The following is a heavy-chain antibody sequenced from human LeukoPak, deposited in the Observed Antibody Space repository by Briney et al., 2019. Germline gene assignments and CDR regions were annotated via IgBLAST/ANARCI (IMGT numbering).Heavy chain of an antibody. J-gene: IGHJ4*02. CDR1: GFTFSSYW. CDR3: ARVRDDYTCFDS. D-gene: IGHD4-11*01. V-gene: IGHV3-74*01. Sequence: QSGGSLRLSCAASGFTFSSYWMHWVRHAPGKGLMWVSRINSDGSRTTYADSVRGRFTISRDNAKSTLYLQMNSLRAEDTAVYYCARVRDDYTCFDSWGQGTLVTVSS. CDR2: INSDGSRT.